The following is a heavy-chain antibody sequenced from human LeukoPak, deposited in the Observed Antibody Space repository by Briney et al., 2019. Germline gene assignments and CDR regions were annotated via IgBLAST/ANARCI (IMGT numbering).Heavy chain of an antibody. V-gene: IGHV1-46*01. D-gene: IGHD6-13*01. Sequence: ASVKVSCKASVYIFTNYYMHWVRQAPGQGLEWMGIINPSGGSTSYAQKFQGRVTMTTDSPTSTVYLELSSLRSEDTAMYYCARDRSSGWYPLDYRGQGTLVTVSS. CDR2: INPSGGST. CDR3: ARDRSSGWYPLDY. CDR1: VYIFTNYY. J-gene: IGHJ4*02.